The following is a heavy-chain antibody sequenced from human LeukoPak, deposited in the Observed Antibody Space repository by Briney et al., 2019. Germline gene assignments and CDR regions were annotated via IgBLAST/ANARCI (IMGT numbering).Heavy chain of an antibody. Sequence: SETLSLTCTVSGYSISSGYYWGWIRQSPGKGLEWIGSIYQSGSTYYNPALKSRVTISVDTSKNRFSLRLSSVTAADTAIYYCARVGCSGGSCYFFGDYWGQGTLVTVSS. J-gene: IGHJ4*02. D-gene: IGHD2-15*01. CDR2: IYQSGST. CDR1: GYSISSGYY. CDR3: ARVGCSGGSCYFFGDY. V-gene: IGHV4-38-2*02.